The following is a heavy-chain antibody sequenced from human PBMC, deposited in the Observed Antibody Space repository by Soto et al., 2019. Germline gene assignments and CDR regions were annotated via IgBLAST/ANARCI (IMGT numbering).Heavy chain of an antibody. V-gene: IGHV3-23*01. CDR1: GFTFSSYA. CDR3: AKVRYYYDSSGYERGNFDY. J-gene: IGHJ4*02. Sequence: EVQLLESGGGLVQPGGSLRLSCAASGFTFSSYAMSWVRQAPGKGLEWVSAISGSGGSTYYADSVKGRFTISRDNSKNTLYLQMNSLRAEDTAVYYCAKVRYYYDSSGYERGNFDYWGQGTLVTVSS. CDR2: ISGSGGST. D-gene: IGHD3-22*01.